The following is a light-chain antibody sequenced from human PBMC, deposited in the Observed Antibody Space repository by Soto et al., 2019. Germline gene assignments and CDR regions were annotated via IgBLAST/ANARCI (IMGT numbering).Light chain of an antibody. Sequence: DIQMTQSPPTLSASVGDRVTITCRASQSIRHYLAWYQQMPGKAPKLLIYGASTLQSGVPSRFSGSGSGTEFTLTISSLQPDDFGTYFCQHQNSYSQTLGQGTKVDIK. CDR1: QSIRHY. CDR2: GAS. CDR3: QHQNSYSQT. J-gene: IGKJ1*01. V-gene: IGKV1-5*01.